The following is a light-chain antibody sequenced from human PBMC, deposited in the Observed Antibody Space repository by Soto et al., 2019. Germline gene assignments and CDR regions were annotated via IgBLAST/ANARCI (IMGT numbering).Light chain of an antibody. J-gene: IGKJ1*01. CDR3: QQYGSSPPRT. CDR1: QIVSNDF. Sequence: EIVLTQSPGILSLSPGERATLSCRASQIVSNDFLAWYQQKPGQAPRLLIYGASTRATDVPDRFSGSGSGADFTLSISRLEPEDFAVYYCQQYGSSPPRTFGQGTKVDIK. CDR2: GAS. V-gene: IGKV3-20*01.